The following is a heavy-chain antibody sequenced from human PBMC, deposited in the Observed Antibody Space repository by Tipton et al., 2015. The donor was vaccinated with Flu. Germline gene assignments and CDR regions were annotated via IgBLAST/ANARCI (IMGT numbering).Heavy chain of an antibody. CDR1: GYSISSGYC. CDR2: IYHSGST. J-gene: IGHJ4*02. V-gene: IGHV4-38-2*02. D-gene: IGHD6-19*01. Sequence: TLSLTCTVSGYSISSGYCWGWIRQPPGKGLEWIGSIYHSGSTYYHPSLKSRVTISVDTSKNQFSLKLSSVTAADTAVYYCARDLAPYSSGWYVPLAWGFDYWSQRTLITGSS. CDR3: ARDLAPYSSGWYVPLAWGFDY.